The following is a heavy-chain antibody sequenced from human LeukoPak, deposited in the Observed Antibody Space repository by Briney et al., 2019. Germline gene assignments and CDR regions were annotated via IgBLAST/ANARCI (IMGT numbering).Heavy chain of an antibody. J-gene: IGHJ3*02. Sequence: PSETLSLTCTVSGGSISSSSYYWGWIRQPPGKGLEWIGSIYYGGSTYYNPSLKSRVTISVDTPKNQFSLKLSSVTAADTAVYYCARPVAYCGGDCYSGDAFDIWGQGTMVTVSS. V-gene: IGHV4-39*01. CDR3: ARPVAYCGGDCYSGDAFDI. CDR2: IYYGGST. D-gene: IGHD2-21*01. CDR1: GGSISSSSYY.